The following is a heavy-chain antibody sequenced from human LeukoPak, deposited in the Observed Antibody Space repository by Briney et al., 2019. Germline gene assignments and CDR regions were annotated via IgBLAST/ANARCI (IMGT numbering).Heavy chain of an antibody. CDR3: ARAGYDLLTLAPDPANDY. D-gene: IGHD3-9*01. V-gene: IGHV1-18*01. CDR2: ISAYNGNT. CDR1: GYTFTSYD. Sequence: ASVKVSCKASGYTFTSYDINWVRQAPGQGLEWMGWISAYNGNTNYAQKLQGRVTMTTDTSTSAAYMELRSLRSDDTAVYYCARAGYDLLTLAPDPANDYWGQGTLVTVSS. J-gene: IGHJ4*02.